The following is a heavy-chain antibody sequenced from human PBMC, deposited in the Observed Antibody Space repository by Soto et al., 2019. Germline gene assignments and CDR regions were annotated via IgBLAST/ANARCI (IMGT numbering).Heavy chain of an antibody. CDR1: GGYFSGYY. Sequence: SLXCDGYGGYFSGYYWSWIRQPPGKGLKWIGEINHSGSTNYNPSLKSRVTISVDTSKNQFSLKLSAVTAADTAGYYCAXXXXXDSXRLNLXDPXXXRTLVPVSS. CDR3: AXXXXXDSXRLNLXDP. D-gene: IGHD4-4*01. J-gene: IGHJ5*02. CDR2: INHSGST. V-gene: IGHV4-34*01.